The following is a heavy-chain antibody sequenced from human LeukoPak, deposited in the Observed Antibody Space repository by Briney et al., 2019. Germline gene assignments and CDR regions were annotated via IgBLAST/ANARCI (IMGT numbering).Heavy chain of an antibody. CDR1: GFTFSTYE. D-gene: IGHD1-14*01. V-gene: IGHV3-48*03. Sequence: PGGSLRLSCAASGFTFSTYEMNWVRQAPGKGLEWVSYISSSGSTIYYADSVKGRFTISRDNAKNSLYLQMNSLRAEDTAVYNCARETGRIFDYWGQGTLVTVSS. CDR3: ARETGRIFDY. CDR2: ISSSGSTI. J-gene: IGHJ4*02.